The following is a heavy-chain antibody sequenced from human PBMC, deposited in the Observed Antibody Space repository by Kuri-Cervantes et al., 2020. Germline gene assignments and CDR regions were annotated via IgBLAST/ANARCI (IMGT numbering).Heavy chain of an antibody. CDR3: ARDSEGAVAQWYFDL. Sequence: SETLSLTCTVSGGSISSGDYYWSWIRQPPGKGLEWIGYIYYSGSTNYNPSLKSRVTISVDTSKNQFSLKLGSVTAADTAVYYCARDSEGAVAQWYFDLWGRGTLVTVSS. V-gene: IGHV4-61*08. CDR2: IYYSGST. D-gene: IGHD6-19*01. CDR1: GGSISSGDYY. J-gene: IGHJ2*01.